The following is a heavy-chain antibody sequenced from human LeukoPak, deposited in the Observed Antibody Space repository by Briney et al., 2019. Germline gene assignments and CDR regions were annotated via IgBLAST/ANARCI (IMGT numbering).Heavy chain of an antibody. Sequence: WGSLRLSCAASGFTFSSYEMSWVRQAPGKGLEWVSYISSSGSTKYYADSVKGRFTISRDNAKNSLYLQMNSLRAEDTAVYYCAELGITMIGGVWGKGTTVTISS. CDR2: ISSSGSTK. V-gene: IGHV3-48*03. CDR1: GFTFSSYE. J-gene: IGHJ6*04. CDR3: AELGITMIGGV. D-gene: IGHD3-10*02.